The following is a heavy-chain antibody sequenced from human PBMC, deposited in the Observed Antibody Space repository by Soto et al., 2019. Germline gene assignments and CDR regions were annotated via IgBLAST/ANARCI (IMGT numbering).Heavy chain of an antibody. D-gene: IGHD3-16*01. Sequence: GGSLRLSCAASGFIFSTSGSAFSRYAMTWVRQTPGKALEWASSISGSGVRTYYSDSVRGRFTISRDNSKDRLYLEMNSVRAEDTAVYYCATPAYDYWGQGTLVTVSS. V-gene: IGHV3-23*01. CDR3: ATPAYDY. CDR1: GFIFSTSGSAFSRYA. CDR2: ISGSGVRT. J-gene: IGHJ4*02.